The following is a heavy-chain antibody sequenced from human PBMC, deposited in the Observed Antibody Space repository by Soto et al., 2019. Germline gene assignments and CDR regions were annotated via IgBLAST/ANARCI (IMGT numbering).Heavy chain of an antibody. CDR2: ISYDGSNK. D-gene: IGHD3-10*01. V-gene: IGHV3-30*03. CDR1: GFPFTTYG. CDR3: VGGQYYFDY. Sequence: ESGGGVVQPGRSLRLSCAASGFPFTTYGMHWVREGSGKGLEWVAVISYDGSNKYYADSVKGRFTISRDNSKNTLYLQMNSLRPEDTALYYCVGGQYYFDYRGQGTLVTVSS. J-gene: IGHJ4*02.